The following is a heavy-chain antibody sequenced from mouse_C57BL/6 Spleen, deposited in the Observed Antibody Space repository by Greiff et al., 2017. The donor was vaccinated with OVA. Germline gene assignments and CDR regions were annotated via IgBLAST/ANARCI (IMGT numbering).Heavy chain of an antibody. Sequence: EVMLVESGGDLVKPGGSLKLSCAASGFTFSSYGMSWVRQTPDKRLEWVATISSGGSYTYYPDSVKGRFTISRDNAKNTLDLQMSSLKSEDTAMYYCARQTGTGYFDYWGQGTTLTVSS. CDR3: ARQTGTGYFDY. J-gene: IGHJ2*01. V-gene: IGHV5-6*01. CDR2: ISSGGSYT. CDR1: GFTFSSYG. D-gene: IGHD4-1*01.